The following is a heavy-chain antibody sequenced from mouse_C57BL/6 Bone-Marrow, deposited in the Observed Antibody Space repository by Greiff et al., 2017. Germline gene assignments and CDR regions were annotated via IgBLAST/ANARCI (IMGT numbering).Heavy chain of an antibody. V-gene: IGHV2-5*01. CDR3: AKHYDYRYFDV. CDR1: GFSLTSYG. Sequence: QVQLKESGPGLVQPSQSLSITCTVSGFSLTSYGVHWVRQSPGKGLEWLGVIWRGGSTDYNAAFMSRLSITKDNSKSHVVFKMNSLQADDTAIYYCAKHYDYRYFDVWGTGTTVTVSS. D-gene: IGHD2-4*01. CDR2: IWRGGST. J-gene: IGHJ1*03.